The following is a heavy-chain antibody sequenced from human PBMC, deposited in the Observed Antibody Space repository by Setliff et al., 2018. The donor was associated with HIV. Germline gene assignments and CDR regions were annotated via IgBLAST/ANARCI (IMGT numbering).Heavy chain of an antibody. V-gene: IGHV3-20*04. CDR3: AREGSYESRLDY. D-gene: IGHD3-22*01. Sequence: PGGSLRLSCAASGFTFDDYGMNWVRQAPGKGLEWVSGINWNGGSTGYTDSVKGRFTISRDNVKNSLYLQMNSLRAEDTAVYYCAREGSYESRLDYWGQGTLVTVSS. CDR2: INWNGGST. CDR1: GFTFDDYG. J-gene: IGHJ4*02.